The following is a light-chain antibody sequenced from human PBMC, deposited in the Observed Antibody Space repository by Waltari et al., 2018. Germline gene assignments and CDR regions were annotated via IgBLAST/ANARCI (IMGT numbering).Light chain of an antibody. CDR2: KDR. CDR3: QSADSSGTYDV. CDR1: ALPKQY. V-gene: IGLV3-25*03. Sequence: SYELTQPPSVSVSPGQTARITCSGDALPKQYAYWYQQKPGQAPVLVIYKDRERPSGIPERFSGSSSGTTVTLTISGVQAEDEADYYCQSADSSGTYDVFGGGTKLTVL. J-gene: IGLJ3*02.